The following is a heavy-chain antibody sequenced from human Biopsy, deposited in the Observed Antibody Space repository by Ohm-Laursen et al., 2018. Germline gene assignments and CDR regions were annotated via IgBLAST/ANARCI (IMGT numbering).Heavy chain of an antibody. CDR2: IYSGGDT. Sequence: SLRLSCSASGFTVYNNYMTWVRQAPGKGLEWVSLIYSGGDTRYADSVKGRFTISRDSSKNTPYLQMNSLRVEDTAVYYCTNHYCGGITCLMNFWGQGTLVTVSS. CDR1: GFTVYNNY. D-gene: IGHD2-21*01. V-gene: IGHV3-66*01. J-gene: IGHJ4*02. CDR3: TNHYCGGITCLMNF.